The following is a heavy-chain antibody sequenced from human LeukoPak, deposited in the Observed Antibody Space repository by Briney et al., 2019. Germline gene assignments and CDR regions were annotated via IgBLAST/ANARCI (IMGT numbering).Heavy chain of an antibody. CDR3: AKFWEGATIIRGYYFDY. Sequence: ASVTVSCKASGGTFSSYAISWVRQAPGQGLEWMGGIIPIFGTANYAQKFQGRVTITADESTSTAYMELSSLRSEDTAVYYCAKFWEGATIIRGYYFDYWGQGTLVTVSS. D-gene: IGHD5-12*01. V-gene: IGHV1-69*13. CDR2: IIPIFGTA. CDR1: GGTFSSYA. J-gene: IGHJ4*02.